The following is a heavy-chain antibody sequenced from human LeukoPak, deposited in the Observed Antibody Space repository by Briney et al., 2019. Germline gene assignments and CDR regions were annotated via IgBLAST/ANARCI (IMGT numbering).Heavy chain of an antibody. CDR3: ASQRGVGQQLVPFGY. D-gene: IGHD6-13*01. J-gene: IGHJ4*02. Sequence: PSETLSLTCTVSGGSISSYYWSWIRQPPGKGLEWIGEINHSGSTNYNPSLKSRVTISVDTSKNQFSLKLSSVTAADTAVYYCASQRGVGQQLVPFGYWGQGTLVTVSS. V-gene: IGHV4-34*01. CDR2: INHSGST. CDR1: GGSISSYY.